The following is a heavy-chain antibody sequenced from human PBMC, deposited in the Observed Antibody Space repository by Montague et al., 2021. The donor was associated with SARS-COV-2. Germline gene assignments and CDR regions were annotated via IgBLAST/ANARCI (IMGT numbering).Heavy chain of an antibody. CDR3: ATVGSSSIQA. J-gene: IGHJ5*02. D-gene: IGHD6-13*01. Sequence: SLRLSLAASGFIFTNYFVSWIRQAPGRGLEWVSYMDINGDLKYYLDSVRGRFTISRDNAKNSFFLQMNSLRVEDTAVYYCATVGSSSIQAWGQGTLVTVSS. CDR2: MDINGDLK. V-gene: IGHV3-11*01. CDR1: GFIFTNYF.